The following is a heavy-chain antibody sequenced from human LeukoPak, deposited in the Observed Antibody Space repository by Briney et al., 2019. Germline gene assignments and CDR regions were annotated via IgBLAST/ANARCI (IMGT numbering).Heavy chain of an antibody. CDR2: IYYSGST. D-gene: IGHD3-3*01. J-gene: IGHJ4*02. Sequence: SETLSLTCTVSGGSISSYYWSWIRQPPGKGLEWIGYIYYSGSTNYNPSLKSRVTISVDTSKNQFSLKLSSVTAADTAVYYCARDQLYPNYDFWGGYQGSYYFDYWGQGTLVTVSS. CDR3: ARDQLYPNYDFWGGYQGSYYFDY. V-gene: IGHV4-59*01. CDR1: GGSISSYY.